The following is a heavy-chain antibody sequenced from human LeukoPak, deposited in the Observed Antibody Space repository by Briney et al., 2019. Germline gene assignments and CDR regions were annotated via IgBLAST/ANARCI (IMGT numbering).Heavy chain of an antibody. Sequence: SETLSLTCTVSGGSISSSSYYWGWIRQPPGKGLEWIGSIYYSGSTYYNPSLKSRVTISVDTSKNQFSLKLSSVTAADTAVYYCARVLYYDSSGYWFDPWGQGTLVTVSS. CDR2: IYYSGST. J-gene: IGHJ5*02. CDR3: ARVLYYDSSGYWFDP. CDR1: GGSISSSSYY. V-gene: IGHV4-39*07. D-gene: IGHD3-22*01.